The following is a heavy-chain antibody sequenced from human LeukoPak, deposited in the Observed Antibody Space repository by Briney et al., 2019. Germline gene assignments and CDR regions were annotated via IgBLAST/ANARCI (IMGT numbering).Heavy chain of an antibody. CDR3: ARGGAMDYYYMDV. CDR2: IYYSGST. CDR1: GGSISSYY. D-gene: IGHD3-16*01. Sequence: PSETLSLTCTVSGGSISSYYWSWIRQPPGKGLEWIGYIYYSGSTNYNPSLKSRVTISVDSSKNQFSLKLSSVTAADTAVYYCARGGAMDYYYMDVWGKGTTVTISS. V-gene: IGHV4-59*01. J-gene: IGHJ6*03.